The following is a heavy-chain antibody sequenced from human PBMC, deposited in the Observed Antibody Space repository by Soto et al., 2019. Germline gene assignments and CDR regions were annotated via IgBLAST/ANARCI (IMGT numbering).Heavy chain of an antibody. D-gene: IGHD6-6*01. CDR1: GFTFSNYA. V-gene: IGHV3-23*01. CDR3: AKQVRDGTSSPYYFDY. J-gene: IGHJ4*02. Sequence: GGSLRLSCAGSGFTFSNYAMSWVRQAPGKGLEWVSAISSAVNTYYADSVKGRFIISRDNSKNTLSLQMNSLRAEDTAVYYCAKQVRDGTSSPYYFDYRGQGTLVTVSS. CDR2: ISSAVNT.